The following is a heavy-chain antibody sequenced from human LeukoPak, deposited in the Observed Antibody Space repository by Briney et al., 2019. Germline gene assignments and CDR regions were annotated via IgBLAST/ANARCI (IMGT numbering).Heavy chain of an antibody. CDR3: IREYSSSSGRAFDI. D-gene: IGHD6-6*01. CDR2: SGTNT. J-gene: IGHJ3*02. Sequence: PGGSLRLSCAASGFTFTSYSMIWVRQAPGKGLEWVSTSGTNTYYADSVKGRFTISRDNAKNTLYLQMNSLRAEDTAVYYCIREYSSSSGRAFDIWGQGTMVTVSS. CDR1: GFTFTSYS. V-gene: IGHV3-23*01.